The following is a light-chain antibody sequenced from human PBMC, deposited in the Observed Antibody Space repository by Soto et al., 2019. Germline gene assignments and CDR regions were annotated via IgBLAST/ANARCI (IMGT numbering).Light chain of an antibody. CDR1: QSVSTLY. CDR3: QQYAGSPRT. J-gene: IGKJ1*01. Sequence: EIVMTQSPATLSVSPGERATLSCRASQSVSTLYLAWFQQKSGQAPRLLIYSASRRATGIPDRFTGSGSGTDFTLTINRVEPEDFAVYFCQQYAGSPRTFGQGTKVDIK. CDR2: SAS. V-gene: IGKV3-20*01.